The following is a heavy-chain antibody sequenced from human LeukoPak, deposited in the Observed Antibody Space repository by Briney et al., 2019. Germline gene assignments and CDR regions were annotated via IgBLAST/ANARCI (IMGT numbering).Heavy chain of an antibody. CDR2: IYYSGST. CDR3: ARGMDVVGATHFEYFQH. V-gene: IGHV4-59*01. J-gene: IGHJ1*01. CDR1: GGSISSYY. D-gene: IGHD1-26*01. Sequence: SETLSLTCTVSGGSISSYYWSWIRQPPGKGLEWIGYIYYSGSTNYNPSLKSRVTISVDTSKNQFSLKLSSVTAADTAVYYCARGMDVVGATHFEYFQHWGQGTLVTVSS.